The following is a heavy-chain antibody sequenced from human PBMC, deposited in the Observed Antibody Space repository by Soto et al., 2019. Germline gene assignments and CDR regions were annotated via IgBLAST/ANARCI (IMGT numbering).Heavy chain of an antibody. V-gene: IGHV4-34*01. CDR1: GGSFSGYY. Sequence: TSETLSLTCTVYGGSFSGYYWSWIRQPPGKGLEWIGEINHSGSTNYNPSLKSRVTISVDTSKNQFSLKLSSVTAADTAVYYCARFWSGVTTSRYYFVYWGQGTLVTVSS. J-gene: IGHJ4*02. CDR3: ARFWSGVTTSRYYFVY. CDR2: INHSGST. D-gene: IGHD3-10*01.